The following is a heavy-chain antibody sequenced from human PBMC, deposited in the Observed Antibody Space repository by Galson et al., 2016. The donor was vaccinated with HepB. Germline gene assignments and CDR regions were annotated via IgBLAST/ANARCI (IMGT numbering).Heavy chain of an antibody. CDR3: ARLTISSGWPRSDF. V-gene: IGHV1-18*01. CDR2: ISGYNGDT. CDR1: GYIFGTHG. D-gene: IGHD6-19*01. J-gene: IGHJ4*02. Sequence: VKVSCKASGYIFGTHGINWVRQAPGQGLEWMGWISGYNGDTRSAQNFQGRVTLTMDTSTSTAYMEMRNLRSDDTAVYFCARLTISSGWPRSDFWGQGTLVAVSS.